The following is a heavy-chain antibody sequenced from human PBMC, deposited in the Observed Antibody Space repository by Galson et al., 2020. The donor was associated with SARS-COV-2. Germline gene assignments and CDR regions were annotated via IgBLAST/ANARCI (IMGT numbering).Heavy chain of an antibody. V-gene: IGHV4-39*01. CDR3: ARFRGGFDI. J-gene: IGHJ3*02. CDR1: GGSISSSSYY. D-gene: IGHD3-10*01. CDR2: IYYSGST. Sequence: ASETLSLTCTVSGGSISSSSYYWGWIRQPPGKGLEWIGSIYYSGSTYYNPSLKSRVTISVDTSKNQFSLKLSSVTAADTAVHYCARFRGGFDIWGQGTTVSVSS.